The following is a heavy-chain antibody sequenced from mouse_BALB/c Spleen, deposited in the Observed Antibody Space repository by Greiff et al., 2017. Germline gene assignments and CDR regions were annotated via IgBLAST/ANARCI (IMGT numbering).Heavy chain of an antibody. J-gene: IGHJ4*01. Sequence: EVQLQQSGPELVKPGASVKISCKASGYTFTDYNMHWVKQSHGKSLEWIGYIYPYNGGTGYNQKFKSKATLTVDNSSSTAYMELRSLTSEDSAVYYCARRDYGAMDYWGQGTSVTVSS. V-gene: IGHV1S29*02. CDR3: ARRDYGAMDY. D-gene: IGHD1-2*01. CDR1: GYTFTDYN. CDR2: IYPYNGGT.